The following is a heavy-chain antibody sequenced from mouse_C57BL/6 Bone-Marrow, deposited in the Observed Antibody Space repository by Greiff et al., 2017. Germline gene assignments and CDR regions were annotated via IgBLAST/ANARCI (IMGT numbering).Heavy chain of an antibody. CDR3: ARYLGDY. CDR1: GFTFSDYG. J-gene: IGHJ2*01. D-gene: IGHD3-3*01. Sequence: EVQGVESGGGLVKPGGSLKLSCAASGFTFSDYGMHWVRQAPEQGLEWVAYISSGSSTIYYADTVKGRFTISRDNAKNTLFLQMTSLRSEDAAMYYCARYLGDYWGQGTTLTVSS. CDR2: ISSGSSTI. V-gene: IGHV5-17*01.